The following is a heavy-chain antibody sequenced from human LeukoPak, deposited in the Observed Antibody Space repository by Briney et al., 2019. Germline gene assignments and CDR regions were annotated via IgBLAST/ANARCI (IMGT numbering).Heavy chain of an antibody. CDR2: IYPGDSTT. CDR1: GYSFTNYW. V-gene: IGHV5-51*01. Sequence: GESLKISCKGSGYSFTNYWIGWVRQMPGKGLEWMGIIYPGDSTTRYSPSFRGQVTISADKSISTAYLQWSSLKASDTAMYYDYVWGSYGIDYWGQGTLVTVSS. CDR3: YVWGSYGIDY. D-gene: IGHD3-16*01. J-gene: IGHJ4*02.